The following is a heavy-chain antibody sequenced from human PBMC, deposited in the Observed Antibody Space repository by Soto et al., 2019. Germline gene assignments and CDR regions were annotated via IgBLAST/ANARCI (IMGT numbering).Heavy chain of an antibody. V-gene: IGHV3-30*04. CDR1: GFTFSSYA. CDR3: ARDQSRVTGLGMATNYYYYYGMDV. J-gene: IGHJ6*02. Sequence: GGSLRLSCAASGFTFSSYAMHWVRQAPGKGLEWVAVISYDGSNKYYADSVKGRFTISRDNSKNTLYLQMNSLRAEDTAVYYCARDQSRVTGLGMATNYYYYYGMDVWGQGTTVTVSS. CDR2: ISYDGSNK. D-gene: IGHD3-9*01.